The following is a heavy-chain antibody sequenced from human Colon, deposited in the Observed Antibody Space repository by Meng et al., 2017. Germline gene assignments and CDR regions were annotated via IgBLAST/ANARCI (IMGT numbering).Heavy chain of an antibody. CDR1: GESVSDYY. D-gene: IGHD3-16*01. CDR3: AAQRRSTSYPYY. J-gene: IGHJ4*02. Sequence: VHLQQWGTGLLQPSQTLARTYAVSGESVSDYYWSLIRQFPGKGLEWIGEISHRGTTNYNPSLKSRVTISLDTSRNQFSLNLTSVTAADTAVYYCAAQRRSTSYPYYWGQGTLVTVSS. CDR2: ISHRGTT. V-gene: IGHV4-34*01.